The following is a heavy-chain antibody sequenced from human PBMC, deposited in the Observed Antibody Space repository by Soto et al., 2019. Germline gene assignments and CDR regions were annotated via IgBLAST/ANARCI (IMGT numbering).Heavy chain of an antibody. CDR3: ARVPYQLLASYSYGMEF. J-gene: IGHJ6*02. Sequence: SETLSLTCTVSGGSISSGDYYWSWIRQPPGKGLEWIGYIYYSGSTYYNPSLKSRVTISVDTSKNQFSLKLSSVTAADTAVYYCARVPYQLLASYSYGMEFWGQGTTVTVSS. CDR1: GGSISSGDYY. D-gene: IGHD2-2*01. V-gene: IGHV4-30-4*01. CDR2: IYYSGST.